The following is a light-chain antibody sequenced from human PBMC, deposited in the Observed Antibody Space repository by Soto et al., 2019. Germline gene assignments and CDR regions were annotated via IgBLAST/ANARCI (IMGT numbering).Light chain of an antibody. Sequence: QSALTQPASVSGSPGQSITISCTGTSSDVGGYNHVSWYHQHPGKAPKLMIYEVSNRPSGVSNRFSGSKSGNTASLTISGLQAEDEADYYCSSYTSSSTRVFGTGTKLTVL. CDR2: EVS. V-gene: IGLV2-14*01. CDR1: SSDVGGYNH. J-gene: IGLJ1*01. CDR3: SSYTSSSTRV.